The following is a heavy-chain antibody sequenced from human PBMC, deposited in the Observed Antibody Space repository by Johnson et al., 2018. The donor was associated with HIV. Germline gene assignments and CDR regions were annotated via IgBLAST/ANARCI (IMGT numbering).Heavy chain of an antibody. CDR2: IFSVGDV. CDR1: GITVGTNY. Sequence: MLLVESGGGVVQPGGSLRLSCAASGITVGTNYMSWVRQAPGKGLEWVSVIFSVGDVYYADSVKGRFTISRDNSTNTLYLQMNSLRAEDTAVYYCAGERSGTIAFDIWGQGTMVTVSS. CDR3: AGERSGTIAFDI. D-gene: IGHD1-7*01. V-gene: IGHV3-66*01. J-gene: IGHJ3*02.